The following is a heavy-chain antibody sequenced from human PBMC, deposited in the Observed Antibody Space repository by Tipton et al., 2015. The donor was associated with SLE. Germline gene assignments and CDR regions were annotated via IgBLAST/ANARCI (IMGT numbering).Heavy chain of an antibody. Sequence: TLSFTCTVSGGPISSGTYYWTWIRQPPGKGLEWIGYMYYTGSTNYHPSLKSRVTISVDTSKNQFSLNLSSVTAADTAVYYCARHRLDYDYVWGSYRYFDYWGQGALVTVSS. CDR2: MYYTGST. J-gene: IGHJ4*02. CDR3: ARHRLDYDYVWGSYRYFDY. CDR1: GGPISSGTYY. V-gene: IGHV4-61*01. D-gene: IGHD3-16*02.